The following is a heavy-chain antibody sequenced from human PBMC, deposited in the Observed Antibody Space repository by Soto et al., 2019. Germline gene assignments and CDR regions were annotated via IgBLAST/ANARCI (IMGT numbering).Heavy chain of an antibody. J-gene: IGHJ6*03. V-gene: IGHV3-30*18. CDR1: GFTFSSYG. D-gene: IGHD2-8*01. CDR3: AKDRWYCTNGVCPYYYMDV. Sequence: GGSLRLSCAASGFTFSSYGMHWVRQAPGKGLEWVAVISYDGSNKYYADSVKGRFTISRDNSKNTLYLQMNSLRAEDTAVYYCAKDRWYCTNGVCPYYYMDVWGKGTTVTVSS. CDR2: ISYDGSNK.